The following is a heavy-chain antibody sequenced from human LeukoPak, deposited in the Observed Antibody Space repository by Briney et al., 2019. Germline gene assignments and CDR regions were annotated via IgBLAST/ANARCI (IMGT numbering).Heavy chain of an antibody. D-gene: IGHD6-19*01. V-gene: IGHV1-69*04. J-gene: IGHJ4*02. Sequence: SVKVSCKASGGTFSSYAISWVRQAPGRGLEWMGRIIPIFGIANYAQKFQGRVTITADKSTSTAYMELSSLRSEDTAVYYCARPVAGTGYFDYWGQGTLVTVSS. CDR3: ARPVAGTGYFDY. CDR2: IIPIFGIA. CDR1: GGTFSSYA.